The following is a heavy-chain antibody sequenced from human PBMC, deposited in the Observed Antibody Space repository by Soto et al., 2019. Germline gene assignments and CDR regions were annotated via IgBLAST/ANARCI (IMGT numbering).Heavy chain of an antibody. CDR1: GYTFTSYA. J-gene: IGHJ6*03. CDR3: STARYGDYVAPYYYYMDV. CDR2: INAGNGNT. V-gene: IGHV1-3*01. D-gene: IGHD4-17*01. Sequence: ASVKVSCKASGYTFTSYAMHWVRQAPGQRLEWIGWINAGNGNTKYSQKFQGRVTITRDTSASTAYMELSSLRSEDTAVYYCSTARYGDYVAPYYYYMDVRGKGTTVT.